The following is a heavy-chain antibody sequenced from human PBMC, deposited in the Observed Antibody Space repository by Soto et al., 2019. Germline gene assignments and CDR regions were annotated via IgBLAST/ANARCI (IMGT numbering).Heavy chain of an antibody. CDR3: AKEKSSDYGDYVGGFAP. V-gene: IGHV3-23*01. CDR1: GFTFSSYA. D-gene: IGHD4-17*01. CDR2: ISGSGGST. J-gene: IGHJ5*02. Sequence: EVQLLESGGGLVQPGGSLRLSCAASGFTFSSYAMSWVRQAPGKGLEWVSAISGSGGSTYYADSVKGRFTISRDNSKNTLYLQMNSLRAADTAVYYCAKEKSSDYGDYVGGFAPWGQGTLVTVSS.